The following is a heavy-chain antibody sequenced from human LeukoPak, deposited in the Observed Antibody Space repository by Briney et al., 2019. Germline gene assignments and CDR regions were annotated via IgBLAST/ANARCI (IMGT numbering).Heavy chain of an antibody. J-gene: IGHJ4*02. V-gene: IGHV3-23*01. CDR3: AKDLRIQLYGYFDY. CDR2: ITGSGGNT. Sequence: GASLRLSCAASGFTFSNYAMSWVRQAPGKGLEWVSAITGSGGNTYYADSVKGRFTISRDNSKNTVFLQMNSLRAEDTAVYYCAKDLRIQLYGYFDYWGQGTLVTVSS. D-gene: IGHD5-18*01. CDR1: GFTFSNYA.